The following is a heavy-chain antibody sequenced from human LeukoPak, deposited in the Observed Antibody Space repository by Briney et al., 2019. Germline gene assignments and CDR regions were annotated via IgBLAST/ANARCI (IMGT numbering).Heavy chain of an antibody. Sequence: GGSLRLSCVPSRFVLTNFLMSGVRPTPGGGRDCMATIRADGHTNYYADSAEGRFPIPRDNAKDSFYLQMNSLRADDAAVYLCARAGTYGGYKVFDPWGHGTLVTVSS. CDR1: RFVLTNFL. CDR3: ARAGTYGGYKVFDP. CDR2: IRADGHTN. J-gene: IGHJ5*02. V-gene: IGHV3-11*01. D-gene: IGHD5-12*01.